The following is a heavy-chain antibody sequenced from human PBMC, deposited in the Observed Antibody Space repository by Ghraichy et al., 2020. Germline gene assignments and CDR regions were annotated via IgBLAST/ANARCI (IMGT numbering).Heavy chain of an antibody. CDR3: AKGRDHPGSAEYFQH. D-gene: IGHD1-26*01. Sequence: LSLTCAASGFTFSSYAMSWVRQAPGKGLEWVSAISGSGGSTYYADSVKGRFTISRDNSKNTLYLQMNSLRAEDTAVYYCAKGRDHPGSAEYFQHWGQGTLVTVSS. V-gene: IGHV3-23*01. J-gene: IGHJ1*01. CDR1: GFTFSSYA. CDR2: ISGSGGST.